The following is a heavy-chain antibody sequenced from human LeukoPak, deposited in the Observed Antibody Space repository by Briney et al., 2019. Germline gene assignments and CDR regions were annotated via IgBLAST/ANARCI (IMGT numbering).Heavy chain of an antibody. CDR3: ARGLEVRARVGYHYYMDV. V-gene: IGHV4-34*01. J-gene: IGHJ6*03. CDR1: GGSFSGYY. Sequence: SETLSLTCAVYGGSFSGYYWSWIRQPPGKGLEWIGAVYSENTYYNPSLKSRVSISVDTSKNQFSLTMSSVTAADTAVYFCARGLEVRARVGYHYYMDVWGKGTTVTVSS. D-gene: IGHD1-26*01. CDR2: VYSENT.